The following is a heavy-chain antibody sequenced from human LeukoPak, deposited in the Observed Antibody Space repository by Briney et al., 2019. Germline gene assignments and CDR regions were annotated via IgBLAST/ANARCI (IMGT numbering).Heavy chain of an antibody. CDR2: INHSGST. Sequence: SETLSLTCAVYGGSFSGYYWSWIRQPPGKGPEWIGEINHSGSTNHNPSLKSRVTISVDTSKNQLSLKLSSVTAADTAVYYCARGLSVSAGATGNWFDPWGQGTLVTVSS. CDR3: ARGLSVSAGATGNWFDP. CDR1: GGSFSGYY. D-gene: IGHD1-26*01. V-gene: IGHV4-34*01. J-gene: IGHJ5*02.